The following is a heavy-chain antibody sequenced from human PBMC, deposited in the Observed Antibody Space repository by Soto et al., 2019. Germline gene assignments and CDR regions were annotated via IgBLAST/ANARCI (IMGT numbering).Heavy chain of an antibody. D-gene: IGHD1-1*01. CDR3: ARVERGYDFDY. CDR1: GFTFSSYS. J-gene: IGHJ4*02. Sequence: PGGSLRLSCAASGFTFSSYSMNWVRQAPGKGLEWVSYISSSSTIYYADSVKGRFTISRDNAKNSLYLQMNSLRAEDTAVYYCARVERGYDFDYWGQGTLVTVSS. CDR2: ISSSSTI. V-gene: IGHV3-48*01.